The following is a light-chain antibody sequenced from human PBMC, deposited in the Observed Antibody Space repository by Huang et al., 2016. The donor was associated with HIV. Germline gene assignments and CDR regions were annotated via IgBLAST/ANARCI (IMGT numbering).Light chain of an antibody. Sequence: EIVLTQSPGTLSFSPGERATLSCRASQSVSSYLAWYQHKPGQAPRLLIYDASTRATGIPGRFSGSGSGTDFTLTISSLEPEDFAVYYCQQRRNWLTFGGGTKVEIK. CDR1: QSVSSY. CDR2: DAS. CDR3: QQRRNWLT. V-gene: IGKV3-11*01. J-gene: IGKJ4*01.